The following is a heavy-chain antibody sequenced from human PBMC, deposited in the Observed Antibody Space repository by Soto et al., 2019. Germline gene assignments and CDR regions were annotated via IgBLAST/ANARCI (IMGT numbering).Heavy chain of an antibody. V-gene: IGHV2-5*01. D-gene: IGHD2-15*01. CDR2: VYWNDDK. CDR1: GFSLSTSGVG. J-gene: IGHJ6*02. Sequence: SGPTLVNPTQTLTLTCTFSGFSLSTSGVGVGWIRQPPGKALEWLALVYWNDDKHYSPSLKSRLTITKDPSKNQVVLTMTDMDPVDTATYYCARNILAVAGAYSYFYGVDVWGQGITVTVSS. CDR3: ARNILAVAGAYSYFYGVDV.